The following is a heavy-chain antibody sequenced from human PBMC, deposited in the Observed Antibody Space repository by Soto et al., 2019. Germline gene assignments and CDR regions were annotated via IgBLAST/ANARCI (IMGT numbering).Heavy chain of an antibody. CDR1: GYTFTSYD. V-gene: IGHV1-8*01. J-gene: IGHJ4*02. CDR2: MNPTSGNT. D-gene: IGHD6-19*01. Sequence: QVQLVQSGAEVKKPGASVKVSCKASGYTFTSYDINWVRQATGQGLEWMGWMNPTSGNTVYAQKFQGRVNMTGKASISPAYMALSSLRSEDTAVYYCARDKVVGATRNWGQGTLVTVSS. CDR3: ARDKVVGATRN.